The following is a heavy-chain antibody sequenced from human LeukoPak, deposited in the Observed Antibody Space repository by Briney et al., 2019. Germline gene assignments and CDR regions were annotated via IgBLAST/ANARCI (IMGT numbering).Heavy chain of an antibody. D-gene: IGHD3-10*01. V-gene: IGHV4-30-2*01. CDR1: GGSISSSGYA. CDR3: ARYGLDAFDI. Sequence: SQTLSLTCAVPGGSISSSGYAWGWIRQPPGKGLEWIGYIYHSGSTYYNPSLKSRVTISVDRSKNQFSLKLSSVTAADTAVYYCARYGLDAFDIWGQGTMVTVSS. CDR2: IYHSGST. J-gene: IGHJ3*02.